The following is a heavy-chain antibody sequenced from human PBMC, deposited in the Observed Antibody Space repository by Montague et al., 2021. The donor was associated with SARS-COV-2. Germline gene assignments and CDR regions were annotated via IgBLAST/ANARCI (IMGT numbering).Heavy chain of an antibody. D-gene: IGHD3-10*01. CDR2: ISRSGDST. J-gene: IGHJ4*02. Sequence: SLRLSCAVSGFTFDDYGMSWVRQVPGKGLEWVSGISRSGDSTAYGDSVKGRFIISRDNAKNTLYLQTNSLRVEDTAFYHCSRGGGMIRGVVDFWGQGILVSVSS. CDR3: SRGGGMIRGVVDF. V-gene: IGHV3-20*01. CDR1: GFTFDDYG.